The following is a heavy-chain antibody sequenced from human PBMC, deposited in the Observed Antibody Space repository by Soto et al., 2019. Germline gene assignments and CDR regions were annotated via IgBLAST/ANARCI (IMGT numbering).Heavy chain of an antibody. J-gene: IGHJ4*02. CDR1: GFTFSNAW. CDR3: TTVGNYYSSGYVFDY. CDR2: NQNKTVGGTT. V-gene: IGHV3-15*07. Sequence: GGSLRLSCAASGFTFSNAWMNWVRQAPGEGLGCLSANQNKTVGGTTVYLAPGKSRNNKSRDDSKNALYLQMNSLKTEDTAVYYCTTVGNYYSSGYVFDYWGQGTLVTVSS. D-gene: IGHD3-22*01.